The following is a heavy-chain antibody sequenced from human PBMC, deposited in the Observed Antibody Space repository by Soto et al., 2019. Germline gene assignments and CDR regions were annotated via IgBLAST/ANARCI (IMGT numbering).Heavy chain of an antibody. CDR2: ISYDGSNK. CDR3: ARVGTVTTYYYYYGMDV. D-gene: IGHD4-4*01. Sequence: QVQLVESGGGVVQPGRSLRLSCAASGFTFSSYAMHWVRQAPGKGLEWVAVISYDGSNKYYADSVKGRFTISRDNSKNTRYLQMNSLRAEDTAVYYCARVGTVTTYYYYYGMDVWGQGTTVTVSS. V-gene: IGHV3-30-3*01. CDR1: GFTFSSYA. J-gene: IGHJ6*02.